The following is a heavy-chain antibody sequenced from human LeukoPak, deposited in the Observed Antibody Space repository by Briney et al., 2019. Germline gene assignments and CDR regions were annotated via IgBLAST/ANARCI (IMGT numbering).Heavy chain of an antibody. CDR1: GYTFTGYY. CDR3: ARMGGFSRLNNWFDP. V-gene: IGHV1-2*02. Sequence: ASVKVSCKASGYTFTGYYMHWVRQAPGQGLEWMGWINPNSGGTNYAQKFQGRVTMTRNTSISTAYVELSSLRSEDTAVYYCARMGGFSRLNNWFDPWGQGTLVTVSS. J-gene: IGHJ5*02. CDR2: INPNSGGT. D-gene: IGHD6-25*01.